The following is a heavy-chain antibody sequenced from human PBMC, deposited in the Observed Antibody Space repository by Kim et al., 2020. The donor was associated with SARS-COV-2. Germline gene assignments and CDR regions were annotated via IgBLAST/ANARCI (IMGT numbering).Heavy chain of an antibody. J-gene: IGHJ6*02. V-gene: IGHV3-11*06. D-gene: IGHD2-15*01. CDR3: ARVGGTRTTGYYYYGMDV. Sequence: KGLCAISRDNAKNSLYLQMNSLRAEDTAVYYCARVGGTRTTGYYYYGMDVWGQGTTVTVSS.